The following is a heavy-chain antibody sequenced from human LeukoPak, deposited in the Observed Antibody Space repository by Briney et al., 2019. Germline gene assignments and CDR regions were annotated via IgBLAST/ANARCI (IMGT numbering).Heavy chain of an antibody. CDR2: INSDGSST. CDR1: GFTLSNYW. D-gene: IGHD1-1*01. CDR3: ARGNAHAFDI. J-gene: IGHJ3*02. V-gene: IGHV3-74*01. Sequence: PGGSLRLSCVASGFTLSNYWMHWVRQAPGKGLVWVSRINSDGSSTTSADSVKGRFTVSRDNAENTLFLQMNSLRADDTAVYFCARGNAHAFDIWGQGTMVTVSS.